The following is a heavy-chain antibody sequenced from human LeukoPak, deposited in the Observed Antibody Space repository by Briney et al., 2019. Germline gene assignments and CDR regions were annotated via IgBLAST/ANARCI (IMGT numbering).Heavy chain of an antibody. CDR2: INPNSGGT. Sequence: ASVKVSCKASGYSFTDYYMHWVRQAPGQGLEWMGWINPNSGGTNYAQKFQGRVTMTRDTSISTAYMELSRLRSDDTAVYYCARGGSSSYQSYNWFDPWGQGTLVTVSS. V-gene: IGHV1-2*02. D-gene: IGHD6-13*01. CDR3: ARGGSSSYQSYNWFDP. CDR1: GYSFTDYY. J-gene: IGHJ5*02.